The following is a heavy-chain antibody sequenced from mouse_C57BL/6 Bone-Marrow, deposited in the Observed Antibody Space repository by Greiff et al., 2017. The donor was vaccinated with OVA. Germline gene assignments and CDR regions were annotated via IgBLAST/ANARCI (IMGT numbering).Heavy chain of an antibody. J-gene: IGHJ1*03. CDR3: ARYSNYVDWYFDV. D-gene: IGHD2-5*01. CDR1: GYSITSDY. CDR2: ISYSGST. Sequence: EVKLVESGPGLAKPSQTLSLTCSVTGYSITSDYWNWIRKFPGNKLEYMGYISYSGSTYYNPSLKSRISITRDTSKNQFYLQLNSVTTEDTATYYCARYSNYVDWYFDVWGTGTTVTVSS. V-gene: IGHV3-8*01.